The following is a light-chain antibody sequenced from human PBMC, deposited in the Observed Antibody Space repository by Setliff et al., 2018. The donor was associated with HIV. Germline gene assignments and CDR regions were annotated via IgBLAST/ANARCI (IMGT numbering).Light chain of an antibody. Sequence: QSVLTQPASVSGSPGQSITLSCTGTSSDVGGYNYVSWYQQHPDKAPKLMIYDVKNRPSGVSDRFSGSKSGNTASLTISGLQAEDEADYYCCSYAGSGPVVGAGTKV. V-gene: IGLV2-23*02. CDR3: CSYAGSGPV. CDR1: SSDVGGYNY. CDR2: DVK. J-gene: IGLJ1*01.